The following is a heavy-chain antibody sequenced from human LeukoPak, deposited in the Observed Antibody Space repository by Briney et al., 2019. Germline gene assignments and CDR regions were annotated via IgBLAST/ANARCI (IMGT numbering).Heavy chain of an antibody. Sequence: PSETLSLTCAVSGGSITKTNYWPWVRQPPGKGLEWIGEVNLQGSTNYNPSLMRRVAISVDTSANHVSLQLTSVTAADTAVYYCAREGGPYRPLDYSGQGTLVTVSS. CDR3: AREGGPYRPLDY. CDR2: VNLQGST. J-gene: IGHJ4*02. V-gene: IGHV4-4*02. CDR1: GGSITKTNY.